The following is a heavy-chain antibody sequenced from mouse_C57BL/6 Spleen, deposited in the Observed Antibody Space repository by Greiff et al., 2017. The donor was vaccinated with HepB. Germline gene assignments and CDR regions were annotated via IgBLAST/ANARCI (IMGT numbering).Heavy chain of an antibody. V-gene: IGHV1-50*01. CDR1: GYTFTSYW. Sequence: QVQLQQSGAELVKPGASVKLSCKASGYTFTSYWMQWVKQRPGQGLEWIGEIDPSDSYTNYNQKFKGKATLTVDTSSSTAYMQLSSLTSEDSAVYYCARGGDYGSSYLDYWGQGTTLTVSS. CDR2: IDPSDSYT. D-gene: IGHD1-1*01. J-gene: IGHJ2*01. CDR3: ARGGDYGSSYLDY.